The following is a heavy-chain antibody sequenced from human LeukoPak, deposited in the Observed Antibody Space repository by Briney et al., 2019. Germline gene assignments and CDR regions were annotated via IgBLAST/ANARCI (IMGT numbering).Heavy chain of an antibody. V-gene: IGHV5-51*01. J-gene: IGHJ4*02. D-gene: IGHD1-7*01. Sequence: GESLKISCKGSGYSFTTYWIGWVRQLPGKGLEWMGIIYPDDSDARYSPSFQGQVTISADNSISTAYLQWSTLKASDTAMYYCATPTLGTIGEYLFDYWGQGTLVTVSS. CDR2: IYPDDSDA. CDR1: GYSFTTYW. CDR3: ATPTLGTIGEYLFDY.